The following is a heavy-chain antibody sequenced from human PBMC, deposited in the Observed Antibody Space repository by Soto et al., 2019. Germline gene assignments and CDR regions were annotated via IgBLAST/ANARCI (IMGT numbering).Heavy chain of an antibody. CDR2: IIPLFGAA. J-gene: IGHJ4*02. CDR3: AREDSSGYRVDY. D-gene: IGHD3-22*01. CDR1: GGTFSTYI. Sequence: QVQLVQSGAEVKKPGSSVKVSCKVSGGTFSTYIISWVRQAPGHGLEWMGGIIPLFGAANYAQKFQGRVTITADKSTSTAYMELSRLRSEDTAIYYCAREDSSGYRVDYWGQGTLVTVST. V-gene: IGHV1-69*06.